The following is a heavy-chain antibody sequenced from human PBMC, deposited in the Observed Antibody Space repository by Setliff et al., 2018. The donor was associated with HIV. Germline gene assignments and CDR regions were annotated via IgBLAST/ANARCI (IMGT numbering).Heavy chain of an antibody. CDR2: IYSSGST. Sequence: SETLSLTCTVSGGSISSYYWNWIRQHPGKGLEWIGYIYSSGSTYYNPSLQSRVSMSVDTSKNQFSLKLTSVTAADTAVYYCARSVTFLVDWFDPWVPGLSWSPSP. D-gene: IGHD4-17*01. J-gene: IGHJ5*02. CDR3: ARSVTFLVDWFDP. CDR1: GGSISSYY. V-gene: IGHV4-31*02.